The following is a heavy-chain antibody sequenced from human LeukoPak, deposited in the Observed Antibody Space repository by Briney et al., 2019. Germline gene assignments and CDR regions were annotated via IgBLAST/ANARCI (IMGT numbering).Heavy chain of an antibody. CDR2: IYYSGST. J-gene: IGHJ3*02. D-gene: IGHD3-22*01. CDR1: GGSISSGGYY. Sequence: PSETLSLTCTVSGGSISSGGYYWSWIRQHPGKGLEWIGYIYYSGSTYYNPSLKSRVTISVDTSKNQFSLKLSSVTAADTAVYYCARDPNDDSSGSKDAFDIWGQGTMVTVSS. V-gene: IGHV4-31*03. CDR3: ARDPNDDSSGSKDAFDI.